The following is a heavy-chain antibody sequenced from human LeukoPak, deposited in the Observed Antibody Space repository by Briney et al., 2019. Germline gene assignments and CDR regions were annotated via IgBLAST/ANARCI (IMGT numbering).Heavy chain of an antibody. D-gene: IGHD6-19*01. CDR3: ARSLAVAGYYYNYYMDV. CDR1: GGSISSGSYY. Sequence: PSQTLSLTCTVSGGSISSGSYYWSWIRQPPGKGLEWIGYIYYSGSTNYNPSLKSRVTISVDTSKNQFSLKLSSVTTADTAVYYCARSLAVAGYYYNYYMDVWGKGTTVTVSS. V-gene: IGHV4-61*01. J-gene: IGHJ6*03. CDR2: IYYSGST.